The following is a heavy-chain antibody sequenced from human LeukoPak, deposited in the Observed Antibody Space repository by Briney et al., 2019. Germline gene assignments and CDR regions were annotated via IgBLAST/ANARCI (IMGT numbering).Heavy chain of an antibody. Sequence: PSETLSLTCAVYGGSFSGYYWSWIRQPPGKGLEWIGEINRSGSTNYNPSLKSRVTISVDTSKNQFSLKLSSVTAADTAVYYCARGIIAAAGPQGYFDYWGQGTLVTVSS. CDR1: GGSFSGYY. CDR3: ARGIIAAAGPQGYFDY. D-gene: IGHD6-25*01. J-gene: IGHJ4*02. V-gene: IGHV4-34*01. CDR2: INRSGST.